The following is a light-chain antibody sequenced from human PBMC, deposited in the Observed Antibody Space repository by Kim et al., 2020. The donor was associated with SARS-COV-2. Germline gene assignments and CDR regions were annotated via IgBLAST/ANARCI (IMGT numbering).Light chain of an antibody. CDR1: NSDVGGYNY. CDR2: DVH. CDR3: CSFASTTSYV. Sequence: QSVLTQPASVSGSPGQSITISCAGINSDVGGYNYVSWYQHHPGKAPKLIIYDVHNRPSGVSHRFSGSKSGNTASLTISGLQAEDEADYYCCSFASTTSYVFGSGTKVTVL. J-gene: IGLJ1*01. V-gene: IGLV2-14*03.